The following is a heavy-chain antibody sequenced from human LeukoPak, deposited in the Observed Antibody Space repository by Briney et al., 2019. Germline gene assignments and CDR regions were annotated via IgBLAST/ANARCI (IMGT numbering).Heavy chain of an antibody. J-gene: IGHJ4*02. V-gene: IGHV3-66*01. CDR3: ARDCCLLAAAGH. Sequence: GGSLRLSCEASGITVSTNYMSWVRQAPGKGLEWVSVIDRGGDTYYADSVKGRFTISRDSSKNTLFLQMNSLRAEDTAMYYCARDCCLLAAAGHWGQGTLVTVSS. CDR1: GITVSTNY. CDR2: IDRGGDT. D-gene: IGHD6-13*01.